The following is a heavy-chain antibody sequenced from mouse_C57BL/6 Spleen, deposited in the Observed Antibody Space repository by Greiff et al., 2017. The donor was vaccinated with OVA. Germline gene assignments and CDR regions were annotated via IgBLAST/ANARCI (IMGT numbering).Heavy chain of an antibody. J-gene: IGHJ3*01. D-gene: IGHD1-1*01. CDR3: ARNRYGSDAY. Sequence: QVQLQQSGPGLVQPSQSLSITCTVSGFSLTSYGVHWVRQSPGKGLEWLGVIWSGGSTDYNAAFISRLTISKDNSKSQVFFKMNSLQADDTAIYYCARNRYGSDAYWGQGTLVTVSA. CDR2: IWSGGST. V-gene: IGHV2-2*01. CDR1: GFSLTSYG.